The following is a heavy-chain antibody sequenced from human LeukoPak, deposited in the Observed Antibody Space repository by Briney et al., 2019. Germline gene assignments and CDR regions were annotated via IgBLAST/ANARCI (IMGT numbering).Heavy chain of an antibody. CDR1: GFPFSLYA. Sequence: GGSQRLSCSASGFPFSLYAMSWVRQAPGKGLECVADIKQDGSEKYYVDSVKGRFTISRDNAKNSLYLQMNSLRVEDTAVYYCARGKSGSYGTKGYWGQGTLVTVSS. J-gene: IGHJ4*02. CDR3: ARGKSGSYGTKGY. D-gene: IGHD1-26*01. V-gene: IGHV3-7*01. CDR2: IKQDGSEK.